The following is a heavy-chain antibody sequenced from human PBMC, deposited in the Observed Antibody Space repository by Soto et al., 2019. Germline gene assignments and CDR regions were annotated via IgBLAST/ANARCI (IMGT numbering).Heavy chain of an antibody. CDR2: ISYSGSPI. CDR3: ARDKPWDLQRFHYYGMDV. Sequence: EVQLVESGGGLVQPGGSLRLSCAASGFTFSTYEMNWVRQAPGKGLEGVSYISYSGSPIYYADSVKGRFTISRDNAKNALYLQMNSLRAEDTAVYYCARDKPWDLQRFHYYGMDVWGQGTTVTVSS. J-gene: IGHJ6*02. D-gene: IGHD1-1*01. CDR1: GFTFSTYE. V-gene: IGHV3-48*03.